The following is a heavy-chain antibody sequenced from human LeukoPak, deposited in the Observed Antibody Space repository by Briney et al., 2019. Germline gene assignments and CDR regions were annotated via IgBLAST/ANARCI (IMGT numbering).Heavy chain of an antibody. CDR1: GGSISSGGYS. CDR3: ARGPPDYDILTGYYNGGFDY. V-gene: IGHV4-30-2*01. J-gene: IGHJ4*02. Sequence: SQTLPLTCAVSGGSISSGGYSWSWIRQPPGKGLEWIGYIYHSGSTYYNPSLKSRVTISVDRSKNQFSLKLSSVTAADTAVYYCARGPPDYDILTGYYNGGFDYWGQGTLVTVSS. D-gene: IGHD3-9*01. CDR2: IYHSGST.